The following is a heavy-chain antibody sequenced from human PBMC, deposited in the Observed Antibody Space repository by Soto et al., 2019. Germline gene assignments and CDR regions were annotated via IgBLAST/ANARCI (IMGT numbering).Heavy chain of an antibody. CDR2: INEDGSKR. CDR1: GFSLTPYW. V-gene: IGHV3-7*01. Sequence: EVQLVESGGGLVQSGESLRLSCLASGFSLTPYWMSWVRQTPGKGLEWVAKINEDGSKRDYMESVEGRFTISRDNANNSVSLQMDSLRVDDTAMYYCTRWDGRCSGGSCFFDSWCQGTLVTVSS. D-gene: IGHD2-15*01. CDR3: TRWDGRCSGGSCFFDS. J-gene: IGHJ4*02.